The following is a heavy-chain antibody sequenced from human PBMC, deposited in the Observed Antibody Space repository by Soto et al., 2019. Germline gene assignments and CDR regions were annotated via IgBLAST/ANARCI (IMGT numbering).Heavy chain of an antibody. D-gene: IGHD3-9*01. CDR2: VYYSGSV. CDR1: GDSILPYY. Sequence: SETLSLTCTVSGDSILPYYWTWIRQPPGKGLEWIGYVYYSGSVNYKSSLKSRVTMSVDTSKNQFSLRLNSVTAADTAVYYCARVTYDSFTAYSYYFDYWGQGTLVTVSS. J-gene: IGHJ4*02. CDR3: ARVTYDSFTAYSYYFDY. V-gene: IGHV4-59*01.